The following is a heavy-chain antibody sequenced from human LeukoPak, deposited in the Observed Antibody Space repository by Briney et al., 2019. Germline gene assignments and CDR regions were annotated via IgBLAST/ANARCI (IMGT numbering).Heavy chain of an antibody. CDR2: IYSDNT. CDR1: GFTVSSNS. CDR3: ARGSTHYDVLTGYHYYFDY. V-gene: IGHV3-53*01. J-gene: IGHJ4*02. Sequence: QPGGSLRLSCTVSGFTVSSNSMSWVRQAPGKGLEWVSFIYSDNTHYSDSVKGRFTISRDNAKNSLYLQMNSLRAEDTALYYCARGSTHYDVLTGYHYYFDYWGQGTLVTVSS. D-gene: IGHD3-9*01.